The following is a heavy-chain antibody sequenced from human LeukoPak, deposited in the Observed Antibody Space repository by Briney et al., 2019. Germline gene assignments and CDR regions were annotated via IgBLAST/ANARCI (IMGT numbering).Heavy chain of an antibody. CDR2: INHSGST. CDR1: GFDFSNYW. CDR3: ARMGPRSSGWHRGAYYFDY. V-gene: IGHV4-34*01. Sequence: GSLRLSCAASGFDFSNYWMYWVRQPPGKGLEWIAEINHSGSTTYKSSLKTRVTISVDTSKNQLSLRLSSVTAADTAVYYCARMGPRSSGWHRGAYYFDYWGQGTLVTVSS. D-gene: IGHD6-25*01. J-gene: IGHJ4*01.